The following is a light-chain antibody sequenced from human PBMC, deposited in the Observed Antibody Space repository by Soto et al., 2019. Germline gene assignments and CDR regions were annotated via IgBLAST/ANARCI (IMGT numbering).Light chain of an antibody. CDR2: DAS. CDR3: QQRINWPLT. V-gene: IGKV3-11*01. Sequence: EIVLTQSPATLSLSPGERATLSCRASQSVSSYLAWYQQKPGQAPRLLIYDASNRATGIPARFSGGGSGTDFTLTISSLEPEDFAVYYCQQRINWPLTFGGGTKVEIK. J-gene: IGKJ4*01. CDR1: QSVSSY.